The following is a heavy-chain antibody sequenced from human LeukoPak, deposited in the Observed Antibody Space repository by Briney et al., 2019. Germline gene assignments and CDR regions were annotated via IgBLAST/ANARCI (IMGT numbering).Heavy chain of an antibody. J-gene: IGHJ4*02. CDR1: GDSISSSSYY. CDR2: IYYSGST. CDR3: ARQQSSGYGLPFHY. V-gene: IGHV4-39*01. Sequence: PSETLSLTCTVSGDSISSSSYYWSWIRQPPGKGLEWIGSIYYSGSTYYNPSLKSRVTISVDTSKNQFSLKLSSVTAADTAVYYCARQQSSGYGLPFHYWGQGTLVTVSS. D-gene: IGHD5-12*01.